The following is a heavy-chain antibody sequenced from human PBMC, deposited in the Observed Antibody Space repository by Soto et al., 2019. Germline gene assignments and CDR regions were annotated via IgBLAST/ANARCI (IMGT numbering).Heavy chain of an antibody. Sequence: SETLSLTCTVSGGSISSGVYYWSWIRHHPGKGLEWIGYIYYSGSTYYNPSLKSRVTISVDTSKNQFSLKLSSVTAADTAVYYCARDRGGVVVPNWFDPWGQGTLVTVSS. V-gene: IGHV4-31*03. CDR1: GGSISSGVYY. J-gene: IGHJ5*02. CDR2: IYYSGST. D-gene: IGHD2-2*01. CDR3: ARDRGGVVVPNWFDP.